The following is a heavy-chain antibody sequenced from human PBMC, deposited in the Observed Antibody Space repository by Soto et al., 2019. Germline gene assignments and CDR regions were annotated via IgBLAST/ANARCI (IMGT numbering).Heavy chain of an antibody. Sequence: SETLSLSCYVSGGYISTYYWSWIRQPPGERLEWIGNIDYNGSTNYNPSLKSRVTISVDTSKKQFSLKLRSVTGADTAVYYCASMRTYCYSYFDYWGQGTLITVAS. J-gene: IGHJ4*01. D-gene: IGHD2-21*01. CDR1: GGYISTYY. V-gene: IGHV4-59*01. CDR2: IDYNGST. CDR3: ASMRTYCYSYFDY.